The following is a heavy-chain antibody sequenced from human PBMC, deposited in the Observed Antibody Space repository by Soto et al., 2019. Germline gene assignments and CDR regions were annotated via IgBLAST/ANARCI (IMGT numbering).Heavy chain of an antibody. D-gene: IGHD3-10*01. CDR1: GFTFSSYA. Sequence: GGSLRLSWAASGFTFSSYAMRWVRQAPGKGLVWVSRISADGTTATYADSVRGRFTISRDNTKNTLYLQMNSLGVEDTAVFYCARGPDVSGGYCPGDLWGQGTLVTVS. V-gene: IGHV3-74*03. J-gene: IGHJ5*02. CDR3: ARGPDVSGGYCPGDL. CDR2: ISADGTTA.